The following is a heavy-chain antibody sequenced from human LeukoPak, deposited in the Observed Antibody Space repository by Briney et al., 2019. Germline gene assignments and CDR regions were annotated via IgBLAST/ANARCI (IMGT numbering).Heavy chain of an antibody. J-gene: IGHJ5*02. V-gene: IGHV1-69*13. Sequence: ASVKVSCKASGGTLNSYAVSWVRQAPGQGLAWVGGIIPLYNTANYAQKFRVRVTIVADESNSTVYMELTSLRSDDTAVYYCARFSTSWYLVDPWGQGTLVTVSS. CDR1: GGTLNSYA. D-gene: IGHD6-13*01. CDR2: IIPLYNTA. CDR3: ARFSTSWYLVDP.